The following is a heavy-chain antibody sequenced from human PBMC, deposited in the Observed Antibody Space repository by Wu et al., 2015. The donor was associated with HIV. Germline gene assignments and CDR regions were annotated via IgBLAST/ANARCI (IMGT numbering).Heavy chain of an antibody. CDR2: ISTYNGNT. Sequence: QVQLVQSGPEVKKPGSSVKVSCKASGYRFINYGINWVRQAPGQGLECLGWISTYNGNTNYAQKFQGRVTMTTDTSTSTAYMELRSLRSDDTAVYYCARDGSLSALENWFDPWGQGTLVIVSS. CDR1: GYRFINYG. V-gene: IGHV1-18*01. CDR3: ARDGSLSALENWFDP. J-gene: IGHJ5*02. D-gene: IGHD3-10*01.